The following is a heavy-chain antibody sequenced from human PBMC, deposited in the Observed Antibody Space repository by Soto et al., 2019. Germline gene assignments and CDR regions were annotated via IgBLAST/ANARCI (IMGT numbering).Heavy chain of an antibody. Sequence: SEPLFLTCPVSFGSFISYYWRWIRHSAGKGLEWIGRIYTSGSTNYNPSLKSRVTMSVDTSKNQFSLKLSSVTAADTAVYYCARSIDYYDSSGYYYWGQGTLVTVSS. CDR3: ARSIDYYDSSGYYY. D-gene: IGHD3-22*01. CDR1: FGSFISYY. J-gene: IGHJ4*02. V-gene: IGHV4-4*07. CDR2: IYTSGST.